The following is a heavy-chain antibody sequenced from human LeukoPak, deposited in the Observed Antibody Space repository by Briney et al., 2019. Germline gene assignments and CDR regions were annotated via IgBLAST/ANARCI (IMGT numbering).Heavy chain of an antibody. V-gene: IGHV1-18*01. CDR2: ISAYNGNT. Sequence: ASVKVSCKASGYTFTSYGTSWVRQAPGQGLEWMGWISAYNGNTNYAQRLQGRVTMTTDTSTSTAYMELRSLRSDDTAVYYCASYPFYGSGRNYYYYYGMDVWGQGTTVTVSS. D-gene: IGHD3-10*01. CDR1: GYTFTSYG. J-gene: IGHJ6*02. CDR3: ASYPFYGSGRNYYYYYGMDV.